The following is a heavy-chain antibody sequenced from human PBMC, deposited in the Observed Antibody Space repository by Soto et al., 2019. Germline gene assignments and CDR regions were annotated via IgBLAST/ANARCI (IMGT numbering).Heavy chain of an antibody. V-gene: IGHV1-18*01. CDR3: ARGTYFDY. CDR1: GYTLNTYG. J-gene: IGHJ4*02. Sequence: QVQLVQSGAEVKKPGASVKVSCKASGYTLNTYGITWVRQAPGQGLEWMGWISANNGHTNYPQKLQGRVTMTTDTSTSTAYMELRSLTSDDTAVYYCARGTYFDYWGKGTLVTVSS. CDR2: ISANNGHT.